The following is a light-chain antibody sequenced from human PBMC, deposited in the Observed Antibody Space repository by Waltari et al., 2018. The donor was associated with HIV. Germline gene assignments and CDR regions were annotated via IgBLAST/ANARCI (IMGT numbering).Light chain of an antibody. CDR2: QHN. CDR1: KLAAKY. CDR3: QTWDTSTASYV. Sequence: SYAVSQRHSVSVSPGKTASISCSGDKLAAKYVSWYQQKPGQSPVLVIFQHNKRPSGIPERFSGSKSGNTATLTIRGTQTMDDADYFCQTWDTSTASYVFGTGTTVTVL. V-gene: IGLV3-1*01. J-gene: IGLJ1*01.